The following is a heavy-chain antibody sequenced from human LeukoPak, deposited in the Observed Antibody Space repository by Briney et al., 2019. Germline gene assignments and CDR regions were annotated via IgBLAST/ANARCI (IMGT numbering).Heavy chain of an antibody. V-gene: IGHV4-39*01. D-gene: IGHD4-17*01. CDR3: ARHRGDYGDYAVMNNWFDP. CDR1: GGSISSSSYY. J-gene: IGHJ5*02. Sequence: PSETLSLTCTVSGGSISSSSYYWGWIRQPPGKGLEWIGSIYYSGSTYYNPSLKSRVTISVDTSKNQFSLKLSSVTAADTAVYYCARHRGDYGDYAVMNNWFDPWGQGTLVTVSS. CDR2: IYYSGST.